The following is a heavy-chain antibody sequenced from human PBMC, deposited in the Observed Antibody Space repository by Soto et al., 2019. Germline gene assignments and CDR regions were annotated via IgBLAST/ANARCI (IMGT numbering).Heavy chain of an antibody. V-gene: IGHV1-3*01. J-gene: IGHJ5*02. CDR1: GYTFTSYA. D-gene: IGHD6-13*01. CDR2: INAGNGNT. CDR3: ARDSSSWYNRFDP. Sequence: ASVKVSCKASGYTFTSYAMHWVRQAPGQRLEWMGWINAGNGNTKYSQKFQGRVTITRDTSASTAYMELSSLRSEDTGVYYCARDSSSWYNRFDPWGQGTLVTVSS.